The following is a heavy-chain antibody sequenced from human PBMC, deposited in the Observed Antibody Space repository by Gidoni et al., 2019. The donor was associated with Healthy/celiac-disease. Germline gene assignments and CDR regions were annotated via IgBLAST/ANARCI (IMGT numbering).Heavy chain of an antibody. V-gene: IGHV1-2*04. Sequence: QVQLVQSGAEVKKPGASVKVSCKASGYTFTGYYIHWVRQAPGQGLEWMGWINPNSGGTNYAQKFQGWVTMTRDTSISTAYMELSRLRSDDTAVYYCARDRDYYGSDPADSFYYGMDVWGQGTTVTVSS. CDR2: INPNSGGT. CDR3: ARDRDYYGSDPADSFYYGMDV. CDR1: GYTFTGYY. D-gene: IGHD3-10*01. J-gene: IGHJ6*02.